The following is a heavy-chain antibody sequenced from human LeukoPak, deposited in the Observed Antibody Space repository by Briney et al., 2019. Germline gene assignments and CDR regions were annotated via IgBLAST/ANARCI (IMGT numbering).Heavy chain of an antibody. CDR2: INHSGST. J-gene: IGHJ4*02. CDR3: ASNRYSSSVSDY. CDR1: GGSISSYY. Sequence: SETLSLTCTVSGGSISSYYWSWIRQPPGKGLEWIGEINHSGSTNYNPSLKSRVTISVDTSKNQFSLKLSSVTAADTAVYYCASNRYSSSVSDYWGQGTLVTVSS. D-gene: IGHD6-6*01. V-gene: IGHV4-34*01.